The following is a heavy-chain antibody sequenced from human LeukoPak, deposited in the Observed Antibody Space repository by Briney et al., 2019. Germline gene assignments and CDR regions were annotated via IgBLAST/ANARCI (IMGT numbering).Heavy chain of an antibody. Sequence: PGGSLRLSCAASGFTFSSYGTHWVRQAPGKGLEWVAVIWYDGSNKYYADSVKGRFTISRDNSKNTLYLQMNSLRAEDTAVYYCARGGYSYGYPFDYWGQGTLVTVSS. CDR1: GFTFSSYG. CDR2: IWYDGSNK. V-gene: IGHV3-33*01. D-gene: IGHD5-18*01. CDR3: ARGGYSYGYPFDY. J-gene: IGHJ4*02.